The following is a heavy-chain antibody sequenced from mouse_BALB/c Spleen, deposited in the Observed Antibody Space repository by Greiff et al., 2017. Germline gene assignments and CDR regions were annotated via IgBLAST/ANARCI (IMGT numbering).Heavy chain of an antibody. CDR3: ARSGYRYDEGYAMDY. J-gene: IGHJ4*01. V-gene: IGHV1-14*01. D-gene: IGHD2-14*01. CDR1: GYTFTSYV. Sequence: EVKLQESGPELVKPGASVKMSCKASGYTFTSYVMHWVKQKPGQGLEWIGYINPYNDGTKYNEKFKGKATLTSDKSSSTAYMELSSLTSEDSAVYYCARSGYRYDEGYAMDYWGQGTSVTVSS. CDR2: INPYNDGT.